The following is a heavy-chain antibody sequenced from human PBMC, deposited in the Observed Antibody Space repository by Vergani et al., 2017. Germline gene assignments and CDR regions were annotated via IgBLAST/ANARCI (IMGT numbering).Heavy chain of an antibody. CDR3: ARADHYDILTGYDY. Sequence: EVQLVESGGGLVQPGGSLRLSCAASGFTFSSYEMNWVRQAPGKGLEWVSYISSSGSTIYYADSVKGRFTISRDNAKNSLYLQMNSLRAEDTAVYYCARADHYDILTGYDYGGQGTLVIVSS. V-gene: IGHV3-48*03. CDR1: GFTFSSYE. D-gene: IGHD3-9*01. J-gene: IGHJ4*02. CDR2: ISSSGSTI.